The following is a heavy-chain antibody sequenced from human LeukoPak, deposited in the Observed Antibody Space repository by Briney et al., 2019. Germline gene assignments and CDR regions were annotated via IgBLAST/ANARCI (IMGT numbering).Heavy chain of an antibody. CDR2: IYYSGST. CDR1: GGSISSYY. D-gene: IGHD4-17*01. V-gene: IGHV4-59*01. Sequence: KPSETLSLTCTVSGGSISSYYWSWIRQPPGKGLEWIGYIYYSGSTNYNPSLKSRVTISGDTSKNQFSLKLSSVTAADTAVYYCAGGAQGYGDYSGYFEYWGQGSLVTVSS. J-gene: IGHJ4*02. CDR3: AGGAQGYGDYSGYFEY.